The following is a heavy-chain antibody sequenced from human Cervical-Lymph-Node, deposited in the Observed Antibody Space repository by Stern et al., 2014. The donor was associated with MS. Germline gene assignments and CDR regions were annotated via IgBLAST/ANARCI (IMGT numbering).Heavy chain of an antibody. CDR3: ARIKKESSFDTSGFDF. CDR2: ISRSSNFL. J-gene: IGHJ4*02. Sequence: EVQLVESGGGLVKPGGSLRLSCAASGFTFSTYDMNWVRQAPGKGLEWVSSISRSSNFLYYADSVRGRFTISRDNAKSLLYLQLNSLRAEDTAMYYCARIKKESSFDTSGFDFWGQGTLVTVSS. CDR1: GFTFSTYD. D-gene: IGHD2-15*01. V-gene: IGHV3-21*01.